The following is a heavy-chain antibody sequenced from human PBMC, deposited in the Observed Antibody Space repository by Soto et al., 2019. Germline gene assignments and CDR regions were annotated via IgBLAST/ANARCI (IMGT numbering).Heavy chain of an antibody. D-gene: IGHD6-13*01. J-gene: IGHJ4*02. CDR2: ISHDGTKK. Sequence: RRLSCAASGFTFFSFGMHWVRQAPGKGLEWVTLISHDGTKKYYADSVKGRFTISRDNSKNTLYLQMNSLRVEDTAVYYCAKDREPYSRSWPYYWGQGTLVTVSS. V-gene: IGHV3-30*18. CDR3: AKDREPYSRSWPYY. CDR1: GFTFFSFG.